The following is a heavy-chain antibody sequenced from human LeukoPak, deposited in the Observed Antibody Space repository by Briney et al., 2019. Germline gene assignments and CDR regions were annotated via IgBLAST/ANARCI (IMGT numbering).Heavy chain of an antibody. V-gene: IGHV4-30-2*01. CDR3: ASGERYSRYYFDY. CDR1: GGSISSGGYY. CDR2: IYHSGST. J-gene: IGHJ4*02. Sequence: SETLSLTCTVSGGSISSGGYYWSWIRQPPGKGLEWIGYIYHSGSTYYNPSLKSRVTISVDRSKNQFSLKLSSVTAADTAVYYCASGERYSRYYFDYWGQGTLVTVSS. D-gene: IGHD6-13*01.